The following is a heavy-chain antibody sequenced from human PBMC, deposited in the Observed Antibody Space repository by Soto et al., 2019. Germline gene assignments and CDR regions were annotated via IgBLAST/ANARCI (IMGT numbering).Heavy chain of an antibody. CDR1: GYSFTSYW. V-gene: IGHV5-10-1*01. CDR3: ARLQAAAGDNDLTFDY. CDR2: IDPIDSYT. Sequence: EVQLVQSGAEVKKPGESLRISYKGSGYSFTSYWISWVRQMPGKGLEWRGRIDPIDSYTNYSPSFQGHVTISADKSISTAYLQWSSLKASDTAMYYCARLQAAAGDNDLTFDYWGQGTLVTVSS. J-gene: IGHJ4*02. D-gene: IGHD6-13*01.